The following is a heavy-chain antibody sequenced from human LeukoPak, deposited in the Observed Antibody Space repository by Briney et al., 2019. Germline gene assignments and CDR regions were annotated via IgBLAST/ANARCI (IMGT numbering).Heavy chain of an antibody. CDR1: GFTFSSYT. D-gene: IGHD6-19*01. J-gene: IGHJ4*02. Sequence: GGSLRLSCAASGFTFSSYTMNWVRQAPGKGLEWVSSISSSSSYIYYADSAKGRFTISRDNAKNSLYLQMNSLRAEDTAVYYCARMEIAVAGGFDYWGQGTLVTVSS. CDR3: ARMEIAVAGGFDY. V-gene: IGHV3-21*01. CDR2: ISSSSSYI.